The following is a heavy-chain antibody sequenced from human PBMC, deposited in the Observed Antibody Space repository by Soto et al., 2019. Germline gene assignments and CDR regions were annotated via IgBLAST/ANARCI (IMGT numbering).Heavy chain of an antibody. Sequence: QVQLVQSGAEVKKPGSSVKVSCKASGGTFSSYAISWVRQAPGQGLEWMGGIIPIFGTANYAQKFQGRVTITADKATSTAYMELSSLRSEDTAVYYCARVTSFTYDQEGVSNYYYYGMDVWGQGTTVTVSS. V-gene: IGHV1-69*06. D-gene: IGHD3-22*01. J-gene: IGHJ6*02. CDR2: IIPIFGTA. CDR3: ARVTSFTYDQEGVSNYYYYGMDV. CDR1: GGTFSSYA.